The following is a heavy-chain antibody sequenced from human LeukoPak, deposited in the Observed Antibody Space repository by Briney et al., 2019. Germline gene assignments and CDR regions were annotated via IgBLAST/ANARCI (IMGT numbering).Heavy chain of an antibody. D-gene: IGHD3-3*01. CDR1: GGSFSGYY. V-gene: IGHV4-34*01. CDR2: INHSGST. Sequence: PSETLSLTCAVYGGSFSGYYWSWIRQPPGKGLEWIGEINHSGSTNYNPSLKSRVTISVDTSKNQFSLKLSSVTAADTAVYYCARGGKAITIFGVVIIPYNLFDPWGQGTLVTVSS. J-gene: IGHJ5*02. CDR3: ARGGKAITIFGVVIIPYNLFDP.